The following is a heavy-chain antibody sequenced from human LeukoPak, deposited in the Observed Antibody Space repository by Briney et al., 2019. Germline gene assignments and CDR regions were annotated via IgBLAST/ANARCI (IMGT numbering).Heavy chain of an antibody. J-gene: IGHJ4*02. CDR3: ARVQGRYLGSGSYLGVDH. D-gene: IGHD3-10*01. CDR2: IWYDGSYK. Sequence: PGGSLRLSCAASGFPFSSYGMHWVRQAPGKGLEWVAVIWYDGSYKYYADSVKDRFTISRDNSKNTLYLQMNSLRVEDTAVYYCARVQGRYLGSGSYLGVDHWGQGTLVTVSS. V-gene: IGHV3-33*01. CDR1: GFPFSSYG.